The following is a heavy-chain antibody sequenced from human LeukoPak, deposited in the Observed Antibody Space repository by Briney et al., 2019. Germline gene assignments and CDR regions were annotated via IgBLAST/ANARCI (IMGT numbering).Heavy chain of an antibody. CDR3: AKVSKFGCGSGSCSSAFDF. CDR2: ISSSSSYI. V-gene: IGHV3-21*01. CDR1: GFTFSSYS. J-gene: IGHJ4*02. D-gene: IGHD2-15*01. Sequence: GGSLRLSCAASGFTFSSYSMNWVRQAPGKGLEWVSSISSSSSYIYYADSVKGRFTISRDNAKNSLYLQMNSLRAEDTAVYYCAKVSKFGCGSGSCSSAFDFWGQGTLVTVSS.